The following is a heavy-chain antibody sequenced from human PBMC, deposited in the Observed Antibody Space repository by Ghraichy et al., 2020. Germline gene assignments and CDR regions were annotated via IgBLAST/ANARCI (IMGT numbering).Heavy chain of an antibody. CDR2: TYYRSKWYN. CDR1: GDSASSNSAT. Sequence: SQTLSLTCAISGDSASSNSATWNWIRQSPSRGLEWLGRTYYRSKWYNDYVVSVKSRITINPDTSKNQFSLQLNSVTPEDTAVYYCARTSSSDWAWYYGMDVWGQGTTVTVSS. J-gene: IGHJ6*02. CDR3: ARTSSSDWAWYYGMDV. V-gene: IGHV6-1*01. D-gene: IGHD6-19*01.